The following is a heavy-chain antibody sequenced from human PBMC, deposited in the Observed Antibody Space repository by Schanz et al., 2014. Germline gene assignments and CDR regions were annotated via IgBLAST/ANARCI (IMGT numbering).Heavy chain of an antibody. CDR3: VKEGTVVSGSPRDY. CDR1: GFTFSSYA. D-gene: IGHD3-10*01. V-gene: IGHV3-30-3*01. Sequence: QGQLVESGGGVVQPGRSLRLSCAASGFTFSSYAMHWVRQAPGKGLEWVAVMSYDGSNKYYADSVKGRFTISRDNSKNTLDLQMSSLRADDTAVYYCVKEGTVVSGSPRDYWGQGALVTVSS. CDR2: MSYDGSNK. J-gene: IGHJ4*02.